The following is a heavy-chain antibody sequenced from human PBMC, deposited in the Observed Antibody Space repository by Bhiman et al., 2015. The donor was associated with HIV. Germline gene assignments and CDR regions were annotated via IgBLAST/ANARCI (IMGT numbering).Heavy chain of an antibody. D-gene: IGHD6-13*01. V-gene: IGHV3-9*01. J-gene: IGHJ6*03. CDR2: INWNSGSI. CDR1: GFTFDDYA. CDR3: AKVPYSSSWTYYYYYYMDV. Sequence: EVQLVESGGGLVQPGRSLRLSCAASGFTFDDYAMHWVRQAPGKGLEWVSGINWNSGSIGYADSVKGRFTISRDNSRNTLYLQMISLTAEDTAVYYCAKVPYSSSWTYYYYYYMDVWGKGTTVTVS.